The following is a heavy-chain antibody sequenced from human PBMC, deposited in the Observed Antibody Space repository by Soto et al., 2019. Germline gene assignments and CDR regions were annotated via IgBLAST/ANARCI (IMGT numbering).Heavy chain of an antibody. V-gene: IGHV4-59*08. D-gene: IGHD2-2*01. Sequence: SETLSLTCTVSGGSISSYYWSWIRQPPGKGLEWIGYIYYSGSTNYNPSLKSRVTISVDTSKNQFSLKLSSVTDADTDVYYCARAEGYCSSTSCYAGNYYYYMDVWGKGTTVTVSS. CDR2: IYYSGST. CDR1: GGSISSYY. CDR3: ARAEGYCSSTSCYAGNYYYYMDV. J-gene: IGHJ6*03.